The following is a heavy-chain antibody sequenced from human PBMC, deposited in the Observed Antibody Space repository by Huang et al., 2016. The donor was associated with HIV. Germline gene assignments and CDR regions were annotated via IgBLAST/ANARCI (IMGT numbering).Heavy chain of an antibody. CDR3: ARHFGSWSGYFDS. J-gene: IGHJ4*02. Sequence: QLQLQESGPGLVRPSETLSLICTVSGGSITDCNYYWGWIRQPPGKGLEWIGSIYYSGETDYNPSLKSRVTRSVDTSKNRFSLDIRSVAVADTAIYYCARHFGSWSGYFDSWGQGTLVPVSS. V-gene: IGHV4-39*01. CDR2: IYYSGET. D-gene: IGHD3-10*01. CDR1: GGSITDCNYY.